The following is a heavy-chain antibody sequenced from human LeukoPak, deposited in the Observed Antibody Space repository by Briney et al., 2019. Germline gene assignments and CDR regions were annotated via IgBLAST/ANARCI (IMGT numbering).Heavy chain of an antibody. D-gene: IGHD2-2*01. CDR3: ARPALYCSSTVCPPYMDV. Sequence: GESLKISCKASGYTFTGDWIGWVRQMPGKGLEWMGIIYPGDSDTKYNAPFQGQVTISADKSISTAYLQWCSLKASDTATYYCARPALYCSSTVCPPYMDVWGKGTTVTVSS. CDR1: GYTFTGDW. J-gene: IGHJ6*03. CDR2: IYPGDSDT. V-gene: IGHV5-51*01.